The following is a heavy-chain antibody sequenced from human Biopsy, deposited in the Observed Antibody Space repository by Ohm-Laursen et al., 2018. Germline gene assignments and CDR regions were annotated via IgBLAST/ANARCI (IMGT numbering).Heavy chain of an antibody. CDR1: RFTFNNYA. CDR2: ISANGVTT. CDR3: AKGGYCSATSCNMDVDY. Sequence: GSLRLSCSASRFTFNNYAMHWVRQAPGKGLGWVSTISANGVTTFYADSVKGRFTISRDGSSDTLYLQMHSLRADDTALYYCAKGGYCSATSCNMDVDYWGQGALVTVSS. J-gene: IGHJ4*02. V-gene: IGHV3-23*01. D-gene: IGHD2-2*02.